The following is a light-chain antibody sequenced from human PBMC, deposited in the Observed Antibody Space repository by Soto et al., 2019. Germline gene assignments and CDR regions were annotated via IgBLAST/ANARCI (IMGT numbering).Light chain of an antibody. CDR1: QSVRSSY. CDR3: QQYGTSPFT. CDR2: GTS. J-gene: IGKJ3*01. Sequence: EIVLTQSPGTLSLSPGERATLSCRASQSVRSSYLAWYQQKPGQAPRLLIYGTSSRATGIPDRFIGSGSGTDFTLTINRVEPEDFAVYFCQQYGTSPFTFGPGTKVDIK. V-gene: IGKV3-20*01.